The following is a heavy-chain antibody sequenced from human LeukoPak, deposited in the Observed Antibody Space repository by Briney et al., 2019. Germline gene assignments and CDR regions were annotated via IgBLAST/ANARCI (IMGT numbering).Heavy chain of an antibody. CDR3: ASREDCSSTSCYYYYMDV. D-gene: IGHD2-2*01. CDR2: IIPIFGTA. J-gene: IGHJ6*03. V-gene: IGHV1-69*05. CDR1: GGTFSSYA. Sequence: GASVKVSCKASGGTFSSYAISWVRQAPGQGLEWMGGIIPIFGTANYAQKFQGRVTITTDESTSTAYMELSSLRSEDTAVYYCASREDCSSTSCYYYYMDVWGKGTTVTVSS.